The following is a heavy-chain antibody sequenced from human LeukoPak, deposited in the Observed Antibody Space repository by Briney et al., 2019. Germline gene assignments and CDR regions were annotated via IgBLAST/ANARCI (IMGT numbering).Heavy chain of an antibody. V-gene: IGHV1-69*06. D-gene: IGHD6-13*01. Sequence: SVKVSCKASGGTFSSYTISWVRQAPGQGLEWMGGIIPIFGTANYAQKFHGRVTITADKSTSTAFMELSSLRSEDTAVYYCARDSGSSWGLSGMDVWGKGTTVTVSS. J-gene: IGHJ6*04. CDR2: IIPIFGTA. CDR1: GGTFSSYT. CDR3: ARDSGSSWGLSGMDV.